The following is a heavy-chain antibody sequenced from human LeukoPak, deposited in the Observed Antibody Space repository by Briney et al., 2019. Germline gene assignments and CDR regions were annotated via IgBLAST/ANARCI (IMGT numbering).Heavy chain of an antibody. J-gene: IGHJ4*02. Sequence: GGSLRLSCAASGFTFTSYTMNWVRQAPGKGLEWVSSISSSGNYIYYADSVKGRFTISRDNARNSLYLQMNSLRAEDTAVYYCARGGRGTIIMIVVAALDYWGQGTLVIVSS. CDR2: ISSSGNYI. V-gene: IGHV3-21*01. D-gene: IGHD3-22*01. CDR3: ARGGRGTIIMIVVAALDY. CDR1: GFTFTSYT.